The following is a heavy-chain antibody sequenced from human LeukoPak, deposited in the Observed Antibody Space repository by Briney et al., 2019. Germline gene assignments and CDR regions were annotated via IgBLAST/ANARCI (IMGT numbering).Heavy chain of an antibody. CDR1: GFTFRSYW. CDR3: ARDTGYYGDYVGDY. Sequence: PGGSLRLSCAASGFTFRSYWMTWVRQAPGKGLEWVANIKQDGSEEYYVDSVNGRFTISRDNAKNTLYLQMNSLRAEDTAVYYCARDTGYYGDYVGDYWGQGTLVTVSS. D-gene: IGHD4-17*01. V-gene: IGHV3-7*01. J-gene: IGHJ4*02. CDR2: IKQDGSEE.